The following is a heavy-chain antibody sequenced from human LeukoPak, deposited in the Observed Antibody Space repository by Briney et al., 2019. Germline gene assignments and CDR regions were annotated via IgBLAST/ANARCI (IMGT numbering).Heavy chain of an antibody. CDR2: IYQSGST. CDR3: ARGTSNSWLFDY. D-gene: IGHD6-13*01. V-gene: IGHV4-38-2*02. J-gene: IGHJ4*02. CDR1: GYSISSGYY. Sequence: SETLSLTCTVSGYSISSGYYWSWLRQPPGKGLEWIGYIYQSGSTYYNPSLKSRVTISTDRSKNQFSLRLNSVTAADTAVYYCARGTSNSWLFDYWGQETLVTVSS.